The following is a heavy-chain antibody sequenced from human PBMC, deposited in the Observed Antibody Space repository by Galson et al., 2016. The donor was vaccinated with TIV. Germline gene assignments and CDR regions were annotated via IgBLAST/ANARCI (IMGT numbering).Heavy chain of an antibody. CDR3: TKVPSSGFSYYYGLDV. Sequence: SLRLSCAGSGFMFGDYGVSWVRQAPGMGLEWVSAISGGGGSTYYADSGKGRFTVSRDNSKNTVFLQMNSLRAEDTAVYYCTKVPSSGFSYYYGLDVWGQGTTVTVSS. J-gene: IGHJ6*02. V-gene: IGHV3-23*01. CDR2: ISGGGGST. CDR1: GFMFGDYG. D-gene: IGHD3-22*01.